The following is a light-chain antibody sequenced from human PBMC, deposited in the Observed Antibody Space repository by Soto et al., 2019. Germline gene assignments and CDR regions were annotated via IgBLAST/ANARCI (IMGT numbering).Light chain of an antibody. CDR3: QQYDSSRT. CDR2: GAS. J-gene: IGKJ1*01. Sequence: EIVLTQSPGTLSLTPGERATLSCRASQSVSSTFLAWYQQKPGQAPKVLIYGASTRATGIPDRFSGSGSGTDFTLTISRLEPEYFAMYYCQQYDSSRTFGQGTKVEMK. CDR1: QSVSSTF. V-gene: IGKV3-20*01.